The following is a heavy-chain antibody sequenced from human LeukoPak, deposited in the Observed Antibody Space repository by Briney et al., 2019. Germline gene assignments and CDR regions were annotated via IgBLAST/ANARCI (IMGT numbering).Heavy chain of an antibody. J-gene: IGHJ4*02. CDR2: IYYSGST. D-gene: IGHD3-3*01. V-gene: IGHV4-39*01. CDR3: ARQETGYDFWSGYYFDY. Sequence: SETLSLTCTVSGGSISSSSYYWGWIRQPPWKGLEWIGSIYYSGSTYYNPSLKSRVTISVDTSKNQFSLRLSSVTAADTAVYYCARQETGYDFWSGYYFDYWGQGTRVTVSS. CDR1: GGSISSSSYY.